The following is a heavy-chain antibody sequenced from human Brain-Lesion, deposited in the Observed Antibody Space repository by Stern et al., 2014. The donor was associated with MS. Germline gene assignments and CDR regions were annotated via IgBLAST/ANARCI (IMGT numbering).Heavy chain of an antibody. CDR2: IYYRGST. CDR1: GGSISSSSYY. Sequence: QLQLQESGPGLVKPSETLSLTCTVSGGSISSSSYYWGWIRQPPGKGLEWIGSIYYRGSTYYNPSLKSRVPISLDTSTNQFSLRLSSVTAADTAVYFCAKLWLGELPESPFDYWGQGTLVTVSS. J-gene: IGHJ4*02. D-gene: IGHD3-10*01. V-gene: IGHV4-39*01. CDR3: AKLWLGELPESPFDY.